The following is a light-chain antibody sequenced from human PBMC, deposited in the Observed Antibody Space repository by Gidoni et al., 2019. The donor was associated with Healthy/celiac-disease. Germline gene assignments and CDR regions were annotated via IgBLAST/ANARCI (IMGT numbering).Light chain of an antibody. J-gene: IGKJ2*01. V-gene: IGKV1-9*01. Sequence: FHLHKTPSFLSASVGDRVTITCRASQGISSYLAWYQQKPGKAPKLLIYAASTLQSGVPSRFSGSGSGTEFTLTISSLQPEDFATYYCQQRNSYPLTFGQGTKVEIK. CDR1: QGISSY. CDR2: AAS. CDR3: QQRNSYPLT.